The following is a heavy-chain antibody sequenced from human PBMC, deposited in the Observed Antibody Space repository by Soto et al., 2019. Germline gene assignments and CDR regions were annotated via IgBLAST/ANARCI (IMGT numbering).Heavy chain of an antibody. CDR3: ARGGISVDKPMADK. Sequence: GASVKVSCKASGYTFTSYDINWVRQATGQGLEWMGWMNPNSGNKGYAQKFQGRVTMTRNTSISTAYMELSSLRSDDTAVYYCARGGISVDKPMADKWGQGTLVTVSS. CDR1: GYTFTSYD. CDR2: MNPNSGNK. V-gene: IGHV1-8*01. J-gene: IGHJ4*02. D-gene: IGHD5-18*01.